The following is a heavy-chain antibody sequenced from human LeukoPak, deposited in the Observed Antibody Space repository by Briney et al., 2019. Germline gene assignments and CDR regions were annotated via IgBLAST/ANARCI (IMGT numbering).Heavy chain of an antibody. Sequence: GESLKISCKGSGYSFTNYWIGWVRQMPGKGLEWMGIIYPADSNTRYSPSFQGQVTISVDKSISTAYLQWSSLKASDTAVYYCATYETTGLLDAFDIWGQGTMVTVSS. CDR1: GYSFTNYW. J-gene: IGHJ3*02. D-gene: IGHD1/OR15-1a*01. CDR3: ATYETTGLLDAFDI. V-gene: IGHV5-51*01. CDR2: IYPADSNT.